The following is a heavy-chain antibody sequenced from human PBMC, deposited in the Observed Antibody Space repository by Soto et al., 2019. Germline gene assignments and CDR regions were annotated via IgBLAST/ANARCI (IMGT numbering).Heavy chain of an antibody. J-gene: IGHJ4*01. V-gene: IGHV1-2*02. CDR2: IKPNSGDT. Sequence: GASVKVSCKASVFSVDTTYCIHWVRRAPGQGLEWMGSIKPNSGDTNYAQNFQGRVTMTRDTSISTDYMEVSSLTSDDTAVYYCGSPRSGPSPDVGHWGHGTVVTVSS. CDR1: VFSVDTTYC. D-gene: IGHD2-15*01. CDR3: GSPRSGPSPDVGH.